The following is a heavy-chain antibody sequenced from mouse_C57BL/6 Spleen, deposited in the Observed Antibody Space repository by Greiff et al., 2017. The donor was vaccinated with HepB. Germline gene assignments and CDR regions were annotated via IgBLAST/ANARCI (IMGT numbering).Heavy chain of an antibody. D-gene: IGHD2-5*01. CDR1: GFTFSDAW. CDR2: IRNKANNHAT. Sequence: EVQLVESGGGLVQPGGSMKLSCAASGFTFSDAWMDWVRQSPEKGLEWVAEIRNKANNHATYYAESVKGRFTISRDDSKSSVYLQMNSLRAEDTGIYYCTRGDYSNYYFDYWGQGTTLTVSS. V-gene: IGHV6-6*01. CDR3: TRGDYSNYYFDY. J-gene: IGHJ2*01.